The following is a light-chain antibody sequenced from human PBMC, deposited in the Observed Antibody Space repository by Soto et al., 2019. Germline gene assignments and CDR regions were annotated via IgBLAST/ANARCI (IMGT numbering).Light chain of an antibody. CDR3: MQAPQSLT. V-gene: IGKV2-28*01. CDR1: QSLLYNNTYNY. Sequence: EIVMTQSPLTLPVTPGEPASISCRSSQSLLYNNTYNYLDWYVQKPGQSPQPLIYFGSNRAPGVPDRFSGSGSGTDFTLKINRVEAEDVGTYYCMQAPQSLTFGQGTRLEIK. J-gene: IGKJ5*01. CDR2: FGS.